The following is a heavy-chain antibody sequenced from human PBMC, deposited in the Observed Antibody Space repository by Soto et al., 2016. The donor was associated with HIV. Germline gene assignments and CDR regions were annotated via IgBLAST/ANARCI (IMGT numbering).Heavy chain of an antibody. CDR2: ISDSGYDT. Sequence: EVQLVESGGGLGQPGGSLRISCAVSGFTFSSYSMSWVRQAPGKGLEWVSAISDSGYDTYYADSVKGRFTISRDNSKNTLFLQMNSLRDEDTAVYYCAKGPPPLLYRSPLRRIDHWGQGTLVTVSS. CDR1: GFTFSSYS. CDR3: AKGPPPLLYRSPLRRIDH. D-gene: IGHD6-13*01. V-gene: IGHV3-23*04. J-gene: IGHJ4*02.